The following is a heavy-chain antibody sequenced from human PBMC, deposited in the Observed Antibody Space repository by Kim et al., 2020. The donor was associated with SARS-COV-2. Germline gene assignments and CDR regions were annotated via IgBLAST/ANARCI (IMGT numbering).Heavy chain of an antibody. V-gene: IGHV4-59*09. CDR3: ARGREGYSSSWYLDY. J-gene: IGHJ4*02. Sequence: PALKSGVTIAVDTSKTQFALKLSSVTAADTAVYYCARGREGYSSSWYLDYWGQGTLVTVSS. D-gene: IGHD6-13*01.